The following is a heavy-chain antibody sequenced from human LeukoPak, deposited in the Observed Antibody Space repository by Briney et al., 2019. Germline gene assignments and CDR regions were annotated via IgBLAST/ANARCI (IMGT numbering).Heavy chain of an antibody. J-gene: IGHJ4*02. CDR1: GGTFSSYA. CDR2: IIPIFGTA. V-gene: IGHV1-69*13. CDR3: AREQGDSSNGTDY. Sequence: SVKVSCKASGGTFSSYAISWVRQAPGQGLEWMGGIIPIFGTANCAQKFQGRVTMTADESTSTAYMELSSLRSEDTAVYYCAREQGDSSNGTDYWGQGTLVTVSS. D-gene: IGHD3-22*01.